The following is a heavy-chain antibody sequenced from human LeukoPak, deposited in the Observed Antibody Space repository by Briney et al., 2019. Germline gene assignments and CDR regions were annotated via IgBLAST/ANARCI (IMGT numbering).Heavy chain of an antibody. V-gene: IGHV3-23*01. J-gene: IGHJ6*03. CDR2: IGASGYRT. CDR1: GFTFYSYA. D-gene: IGHD3-3*01. Sequence: PGGSLRLSCAASGFTFYSYAMGWVPQPPGKGLEWFPEIGASGYRTFHADAVEGRFTTSRDNTKNTVYLQMNSLSAADTALYYCVRSAASDYYYYVDVWGRGTTVTVSS. CDR3: VRSAASDYYYYVDV.